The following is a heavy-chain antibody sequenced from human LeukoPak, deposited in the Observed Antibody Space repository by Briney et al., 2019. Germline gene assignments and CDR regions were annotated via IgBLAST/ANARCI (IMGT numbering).Heavy chain of an antibody. CDR1: GYIFTSYG. CDR2: ISTYNGNT. D-gene: IGHD6-13*01. V-gene: IGHV1-18*01. J-gene: IGHJ4*02. Sequence: GASVKVSCKASGYIFTSYGLSWVRQAPGQGLEWMGWISTYNGNTDYAQKVQGRVTMTTDTSTSTAYMELRNLRSDDTAVYYCARDRLLGQQLVPSFDYWGQGTLVTVSS. CDR3: ARDRLLGQQLVPSFDY.